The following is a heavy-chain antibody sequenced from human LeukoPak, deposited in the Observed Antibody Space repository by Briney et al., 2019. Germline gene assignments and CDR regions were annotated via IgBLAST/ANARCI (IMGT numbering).Heavy chain of an antibody. V-gene: IGHV4-4*07. J-gene: IGHJ6*03. CDR3: ARGATMVRGRYYYYMDV. CDR1: GGSISSYY. CDR2: IYTSGST. D-gene: IGHD3-10*01. Sequence: SETLSLTCTVSGGSISSYYWSWIRQPAGKGLEWIGRIYTSGSTNYNPSLKSRVTISVDTSKNQFSLKLSSVTAADTAVYYCARGATMVRGRYYYYMDVWGKGTTVTISS.